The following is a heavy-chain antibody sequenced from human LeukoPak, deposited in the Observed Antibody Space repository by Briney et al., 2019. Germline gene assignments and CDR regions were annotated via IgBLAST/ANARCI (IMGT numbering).Heavy chain of an antibody. D-gene: IGHD6-13*01. J-gene: IGHJ6*02. CDR2: INPNSGGT. CDR1: GYTFTGYY. V-gene: IGHV1-2*02. Sequence: ASVKVSCKASGYTFTGYYMHWVRQAPGQGLEWMGWINPNSGGTNYAQKLQGRVTMTTDTSTSTAYMELRSLRSDDTAVYYCAREEYSSSWYGYSYYYYGMDVWGQGTTVTVSS. CDR3: AREEYSSSWYGYSYYYYGMDV.